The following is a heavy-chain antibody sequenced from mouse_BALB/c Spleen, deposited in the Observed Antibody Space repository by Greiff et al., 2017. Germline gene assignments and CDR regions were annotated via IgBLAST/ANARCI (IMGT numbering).Heavy chain of an antibody. CDR3: ARLRDYDDSPWFAY. J-gene: IGHJ3*01. V-gene: IGHV1-14*01. CDR1: GYTFTSYV. CDR2: INPYNDGT. Sequence: VQLKQSGPELVKPGASVKMSCKASGYTFTSYVMHWVKQKPGQGLEWIGYINPYNDGTKYNEKFKGKATLTSDKSSSTAYMELSSLTSEDSAVYYCARLRDYDDSPWFAYWGQGTLGTVSA. D-gene: IGHD2-4*01.